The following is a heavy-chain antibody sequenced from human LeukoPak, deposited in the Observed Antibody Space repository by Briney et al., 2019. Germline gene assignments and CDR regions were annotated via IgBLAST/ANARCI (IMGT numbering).Heavy chain of an antibody. J-gene: IGHJ5*02. CDR2: INPSGGSP. CDR1: GYTFTNYY. Sequence: ASVKVSCKASGYTFTNYYIHWARQAPGQGLEWMGIINPSGGSPTYAQNFQGRVTMTRDTSTSTVYMELSSLRSEDTAVYYCARNYDGGWFDPWGQGTLVTVSS. CDR3: ARNYDGGWFDP. V-gene: IGHV1-46*01. D-gene: IGHD3-3*01.